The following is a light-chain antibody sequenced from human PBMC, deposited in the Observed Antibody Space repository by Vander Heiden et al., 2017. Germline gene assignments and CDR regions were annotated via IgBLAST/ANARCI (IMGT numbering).Light chain of an antibody. V-gene: IGLV1-40*01. J-gene: IGLJ2*01. Sequence: QSVLTQPPSVSGAPGQRVTISCTGSSSNIGAGYDVHWYQQLPGTAPKLLIYGNSKRPSGVPDRFSGSKSGTSASLAITGLQAEDEADYYCQSYDSSLSGSVFGGGTKLTGL. CDR2: GNS. CDR3: QSYDSSLSGSV. CDR1: SSNIGAGYD.